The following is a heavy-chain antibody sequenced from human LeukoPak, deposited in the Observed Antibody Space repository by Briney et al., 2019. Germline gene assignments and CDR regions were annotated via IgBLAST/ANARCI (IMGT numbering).Heavy chain of an antibody. J-gene: IGHJ1*01. CDR2: MSGSGDST. V-gene: IGHV3-23*01. CDR3: AGGFSSYH. Sequence: GGSLRLSCVASGFTLNSYAMSWVRQAPGKGLEWVSAMSGSGDSTYYADSVKGRFTISRDKSKNSLYLQMNSLRVEDTAVYYCAGGFSSYHWGQGTLVTVSS. CDR1: GFTLNSYA. D-gene: IGHD6-19*01.